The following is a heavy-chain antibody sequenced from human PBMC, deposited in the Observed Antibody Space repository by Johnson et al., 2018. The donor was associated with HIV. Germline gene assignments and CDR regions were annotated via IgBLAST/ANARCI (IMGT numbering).Heavy chain of an antibody. V-gene: IGHV3-20*04. CDR2: IYTGSDST. CDR1: GFTFEDYG. J-gene: IGHJ3*01. Sequence: VQLVESGGGVVRPGGSLRLSCAASGFTFEDYGMSWVRQAPGKGLEWVSVIYTGSDSTSYTDSVKDRFTISRDSSKNAVYLQMSSLRAEDTALYYCARGSSGSFDLWGRGTMVTVSS. CDR3: ARGSSGSFDL. D-gene: IGHD6-6*01.